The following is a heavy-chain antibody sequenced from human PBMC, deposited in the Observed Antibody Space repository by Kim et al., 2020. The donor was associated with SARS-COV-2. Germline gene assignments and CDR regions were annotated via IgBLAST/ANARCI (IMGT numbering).Heavy chain of an antibody. J-gene: IGHJ5*02. Sequence: GGSLRLSCAASGFTFSSYCMHWVRQAPGKGLEWVAVISYDGSNKYYADSVKGRFTISRDNSKNTLYLQMTSLRAEDTAVYYCAKGGDTAMVTARRWSPWLDPWGPGNLGTVSS. CDR1: GFTFSSYC. CDR2: ISYDGSNK. CDR3: AKGGDTAMVTARRWSPWLDP. D-gene: IGHD5-18*01. V-gene: IGHV3-30*18.